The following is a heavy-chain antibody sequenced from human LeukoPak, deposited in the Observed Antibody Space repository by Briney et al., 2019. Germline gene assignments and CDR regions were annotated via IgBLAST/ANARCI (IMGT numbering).Heavy chain of an antibody. Sequence: PSETLSLTCTVSGGSISSYYWSWIRQPPGKGLEWIGYIYYSGSTNYNPSLKSRVTISVDTSKNQFSLKLSSVTAADTAVYYCARKPGVAAVNWFDPWGQGTLVTVSS. CDR2: IYYSGST. CDR1: GGSISSYY. J-gene: IGHJ5*02. V-gene: IGHV4-59*12. CDR3: ARKPGVAAVNWFDP. D-gene: IGHD6-13*01.